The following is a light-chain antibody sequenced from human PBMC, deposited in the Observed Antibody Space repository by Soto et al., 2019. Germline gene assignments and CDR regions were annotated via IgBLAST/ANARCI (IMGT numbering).Light chain of an antibody. CDR2: DVT. V-gene: IGLV2-11*01. CDR1: SREVGGYDY. Sequence: QSALTQPRSVSGSPGQSVTISCTGTSREVGGYDYVSWYQQHPGKAPKLMIYDVTKRPSGVPDRFSASKSGNTASLTISGLQAEDEADYYCCSYAGSYAYVFGTGTKVTVL. J-gene: IGLJ1*01. CDR3: CSYAGSYAYV.